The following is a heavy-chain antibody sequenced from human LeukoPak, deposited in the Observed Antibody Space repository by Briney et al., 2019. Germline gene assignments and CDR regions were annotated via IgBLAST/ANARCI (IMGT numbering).Heavy chain of an antibody. CDR3: AIRGEGDPFDY. Sequence: GGSLRLSCSTSGFTFSSFAMSWVRQAPGKGLEWVSSVSGSGGSTHYADSEKGRFTISRDNSKNTLYLQMNSLRAEDTALYYCAIRGEGDPFDYWGQGTLVTVSS. CDR1: GFTFSSFA. V-gene: IGHV3-23*01. D-gene: IGHD3-10*01. J-gene: IGHJ4*02. CDR2: VSGSGGST.